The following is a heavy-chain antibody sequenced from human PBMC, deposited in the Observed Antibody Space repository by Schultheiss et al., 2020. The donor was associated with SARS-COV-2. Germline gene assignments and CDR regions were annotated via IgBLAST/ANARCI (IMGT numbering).Heavy chain of an antibody. V-gene: IGHV3-23*01. Sequence: GGSLRLSCAASGFTFSSYAMSWVRQAPGKGLEWVSAISGSGGSIGYADSVKGRFTISRDNSKNTLYLQMNSLRAEDTAVYYCAKVVTMIDFDYWGQGTLVTVSS. CDR2: ISGSGGSI. CDR3: AKVVTMIDFDY. D-gene: IGHD3-22*01. J-gene: IGHJ4*02. CDR1: GFTFSSYA.